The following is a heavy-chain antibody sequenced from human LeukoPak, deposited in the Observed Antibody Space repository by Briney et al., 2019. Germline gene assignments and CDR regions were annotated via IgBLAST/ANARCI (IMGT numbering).Heavy chain of an antibody. CDR3: ARAQRYYDILTGYDSGNYHGMDV. D-gene: IGHD3-9*01. Sequence: PGRSLRLSCAASGFTFSSYGMHWVRQAPGKGLEWVAVISYDGSNKYYADSVRGRFTISRDNSKNTLYLQMNSLRAEDTAVYYCARAQRYYDILTGYDSGNYHGMDVWGQGTTVTVSS. J-gene: IGHJ6*02. CDR1: GFTFSSYG. V-gene: IGHV3-33*01. CDR2: ISYDGSNK.